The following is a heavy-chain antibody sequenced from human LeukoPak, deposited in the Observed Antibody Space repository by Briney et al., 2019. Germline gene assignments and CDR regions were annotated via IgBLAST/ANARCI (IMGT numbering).Heavy chain of an antibody. CDR2: IYYGGST. D-gene: IGHD6-19*01. Sequence: SETLSLTCTVSGDSISSYYWSWIRQPPGKGLEWIGYIYYGGSTNYNPSLKSRVTISVDTSKNQFSLKLSSLTAADTAVYYCARVGIAVAGDYYYYGMDVWGQGTTVTVSS. V-gene: IGHV4-59*01. CDR1: GDSISSYY. J-gene: IGHJ6*02. CDR3: ARVGIAVAGDYYYYGMDV.